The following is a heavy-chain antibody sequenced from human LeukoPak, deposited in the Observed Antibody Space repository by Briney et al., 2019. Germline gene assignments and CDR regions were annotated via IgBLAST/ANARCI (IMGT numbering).Heavy chain of an antibody. CDR1: GYSFSTYW. CDR2: MYPGDSDT. D-gene: IGHD1-26*01. CDR3: ARRTGEWELLDY. V-gene: IGHV5-51*01. Sequence: PGESLRISCKGSGYSFSTYWIGWVRQLPGKGLEWMGIMYPGDSDTRYSPSFQGQVTISADESIGTVYLQWRSLKASDTAMYYCARRTGEWELLDYWGQGTLVTVSS. J-gene: IGHJ4*02.